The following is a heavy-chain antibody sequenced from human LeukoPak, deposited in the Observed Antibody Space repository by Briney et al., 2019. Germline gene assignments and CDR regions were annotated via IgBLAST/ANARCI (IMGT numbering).Heavy chain of an antibody. CDR3: AKAGDYYDSSGYFDY. Sequence: PGGSLRLSCAASGFTFSSYGMPWVRQAPGKGLEWVAVISYDGSNKYYADSVKGRFTISRDNSKNTLYLQMNSLRAEDTAVYYCAKAGDYYDSSGYFDYWGQGTLVTVSS. CDR2: ISYDGSNK. V-gene: IGHV3-30*18. J-gene: IGHJ4*02. D-gene: IGHD3-22*01. CDR1: GFTFSSYG.